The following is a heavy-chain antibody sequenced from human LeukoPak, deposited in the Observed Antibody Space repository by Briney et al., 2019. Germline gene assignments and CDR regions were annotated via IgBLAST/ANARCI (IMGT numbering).Heavy chain of an antibody. Sequence: GASVKVSCKASGYTFINFAINWGRQAPGQRPEWVGWINAGNGNTKYSQKFHGRVTITRDTSASTAYMELSGLTSEDTAVYYCARGPRAAADDYWGQGALVTVSS. CDR2: INAGNGNT. J-gene: IGHJ4*02. V-gene: IGHV1-3*01. CDR1: GYTFINFA. CDR3: ARGPRAAADDY. D-gene: IGHD6-13*01.